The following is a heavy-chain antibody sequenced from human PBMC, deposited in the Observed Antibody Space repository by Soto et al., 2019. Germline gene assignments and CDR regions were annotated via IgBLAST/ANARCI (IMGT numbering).Heavy chain of an antibody. D-gene: IGHD3-9*01. CDR1: GYTFTSYW. CDR2: IYPGDSDT. V-gene: IGHV5-51*01. Sequence: GESLQISCKGSGYTFTSYWIGWVRQLPGKGPEWMGIIYPGDSDTRYSPSFQGQVTISADKSISTAYLQWNSLKASDTAMYYCARGLTGYYKSPPYHDYWGQGTLVTISS. CDR3: ARGLTGYYKSPPYHDY. J-gene: IGHJ4*02.